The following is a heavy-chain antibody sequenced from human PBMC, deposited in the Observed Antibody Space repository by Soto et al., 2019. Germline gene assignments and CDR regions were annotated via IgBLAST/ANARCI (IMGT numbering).Heavy chain of an antibody. CDR1: GFTFNSHD. Sequence: EVQLVESGGGLVQPGGSLRLSCAASGFTFNSHDMHWVRQTTGRGLAWISGIGIAGDPYYSGSVKGRFTISRENAKNSFYLEMNSLRAGDTAVYYCARSPQDFGDYLSYAMDVWGQGTTVTVSS. V-gene: IGHV3-13*05. CDR2: IGIAGDP. J-gene: IGHJ6*02. D-gene: IGHD4-17*01. CDR3: ARSPQDFGDYLSYAMDV.